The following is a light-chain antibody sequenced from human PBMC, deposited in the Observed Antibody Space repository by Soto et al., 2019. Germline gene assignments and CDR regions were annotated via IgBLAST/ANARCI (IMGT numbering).Light chain of an antibody. CDR2: DAS. CDR3: QQYNDRPRT. Sequence: EIVMTQSPDTLSVSPGERATLSCRASQSVTSNLAWYQQKPGQAPRLLIYDASTRATGLPDRFSGSGSGTEFTLTISRLQSKDFAVYYCQQYNDRPRTFGQGTKVEIK. J-gene: IGKJ1*01. CDR1: QSVTSN. V-gene: IGKV3-15*01.